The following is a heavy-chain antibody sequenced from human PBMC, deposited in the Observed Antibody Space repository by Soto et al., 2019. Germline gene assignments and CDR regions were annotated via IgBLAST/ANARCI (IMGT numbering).Heavy chain of an antibody. J-gene: IGHJ4*02. Sequence: EVQLVESGGGLIQPGGSLRLSCAASGLTVKTNYMSWVRQAPGKGLEWVAIIFSDGNTYHADSVKGRFTVSRDNSKNTLDLQMNTLRVEDTAVYSCARGDFDCWGQGTLVTVSS. V-gene: IGHV3-53*01. CDR2: IFSDGNT. CDR1: GLTVKTNY. D-gene: IGHD3-16*01. CDR3: ARGDFDC.